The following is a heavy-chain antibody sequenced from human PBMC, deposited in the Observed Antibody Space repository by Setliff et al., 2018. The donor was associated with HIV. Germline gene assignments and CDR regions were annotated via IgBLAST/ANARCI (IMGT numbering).Heavy chain of an antibody. D-gene: IGHD3-3*01. Sequence: SETLSLTCTVSGGSISSSNWWSWVRQPPGKGLEWIGEIYHSGSTNYNPSLKSRVTISIDKSKKQFSLKLSSVTAADTAVYYCARGLTIFGVATPGIYSFMDVWGKGTTVTVSS. CDR3: ARGLTIFGVATPGIYSFMDV. J-gene: IGHJ6*03. V-gene: IGHV4-4*02. CDR2: IYHSGST. CDR1: GGSISSSNW.